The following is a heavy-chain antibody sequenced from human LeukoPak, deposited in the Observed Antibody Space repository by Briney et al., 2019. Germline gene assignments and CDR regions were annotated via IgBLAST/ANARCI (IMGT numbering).Heavy chain of an antibody. V-gene: IGHV3-11*01. D-gene: IGHD2-15*01. CDR3: ARESPHCSGGSCYSAKFDY. CDR2: ISSSATTI. Sequence: GGSLRLSCAASGFTFSDYYMSWIRQAPGKGLEWVSYISSSATTIYYADSVRGRFTISRDNAKNSLYLQMNSLRAEDTAVYFCARESPHCSGGSCYSAKFDYWGQGTLVTVSS. J-gene: IGHJ4*02. CDR1: GFTFSDYY.